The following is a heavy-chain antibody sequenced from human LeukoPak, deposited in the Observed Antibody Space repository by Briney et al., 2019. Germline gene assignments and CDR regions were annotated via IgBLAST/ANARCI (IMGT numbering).Heavy chain of an antibody. Sequence: GGSLRLSCAASGSTFSIYAMSWVRQAPGKGLEWVSSITSSGETTYYAGSVKGQFTISRDNSKNAVYLQMNSLRAEDTAVYYCARDRPNYYGANGHYYRRDGDYWGQGTLVTVSS. CDR3: ARDRPNYYGANGHYYRRDGDY. J-gene: IGHJ4*02. V-gene: IGHV3-23*01. CDR1: GSTFSIYA. D-gene: IGHD3-22*01. CDR2: ITSSGETT.